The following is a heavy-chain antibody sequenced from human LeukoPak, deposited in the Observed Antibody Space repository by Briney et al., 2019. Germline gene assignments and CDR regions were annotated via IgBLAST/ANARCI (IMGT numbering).Heavy chain of an antibody. CDR1: GDSISSYY. V-gene: IGHV4-59*01. CDR2: IYYSGST. Sequence: SETLSLTCTVSGDSISSYYWSWVRQPPGKGLEWIGYIYYSGSTNYNPSLKSRVTISLDTSKNQFSLKLSSVTAADTAVYYCARDRSEDAFDIWGQGTMVTVSS. CDR3: ARDRSEDAFDI. J-gene: IGHJ3*02.